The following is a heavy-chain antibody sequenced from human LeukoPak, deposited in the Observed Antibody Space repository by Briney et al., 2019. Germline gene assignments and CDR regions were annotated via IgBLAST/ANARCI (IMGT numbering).Heavy chain of an antibody. D-gene: IGHD4-17*01. CDR2: ISAYNGNT. V-gene: IGHV1-18*01. CDR1: CYTFTSYG. Sequence: ASVRVSFKASCYTFTSYGISWVRQAPAQGLEWMGWISAYNGNTNSAQKLQGRVTMTTDTSTSTAYMELRSLRSDDTAVYYCARDLVGRGDPLLDVWGKGTTVTVSS. CDR3: ARDLVGRGDPLLDV. J-gene: IGHJ6*04.